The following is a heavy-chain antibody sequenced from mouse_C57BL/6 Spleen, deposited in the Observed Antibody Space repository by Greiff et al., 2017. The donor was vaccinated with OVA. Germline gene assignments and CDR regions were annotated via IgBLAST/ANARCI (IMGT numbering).Heavy chain of an antibody. CDR2: IYPGSGST. Sequence: QVHVKQPGAELVKPGASVKMSCKASGYTFTSYWITWVKQRPGQGLEWIGDIYPGSGSTNYNEKFKSKATLTVDTSSSTAYMQLSSLTSEDSAVYYCARWDYYGSSPSYFDVWGTGTTVTVSS. V-gene: IGHV1-55*01. CDR1: GYTFTSYW. J-gene: IGHJ1*03. D-gene: IGHD1-1*01. CDR3: ARWDYYGSSPSYFDV.